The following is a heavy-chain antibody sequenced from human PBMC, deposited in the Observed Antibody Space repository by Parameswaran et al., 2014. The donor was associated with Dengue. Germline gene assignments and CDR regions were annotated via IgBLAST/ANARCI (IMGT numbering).Heavy chain of an antibody. CDR1: AISSA. D-gene: IGHD3-10*01. Sequence: AISSARWIRQPPGKGLEWIGYISYTGSTSYNPSLKSRVTISLVTSTNQFSLKLNSVTAADTAVYYCAREARGTDYWGQGALVTVSS. CDR2: ISYTGST. CDR3: AREARGTDY. J-gene: IGHJ4*02. V-gene: IGHV4-59*01.